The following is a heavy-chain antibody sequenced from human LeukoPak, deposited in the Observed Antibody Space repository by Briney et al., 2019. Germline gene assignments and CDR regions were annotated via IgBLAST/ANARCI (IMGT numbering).Heavy chain of an antibody. V-gene: IGHV4-59*01. CDR1: GGSISSYY. CDR3: ARHPWKANNSEGPLALDI. J-gene: IGHJ3*02. Sequence: PSETLSLTCTVSGGSISSYYWSWIRQPPGKGLEWIGYIYYSGSTNYNPSLKRRVTISVDTSKNQFSLKLSSVTAADTAVYYCARHPWKANNSEGPLALDIWGHGTMVTVSS. D-gene: IGHD1-1*01. CDR2: IYYSGST.